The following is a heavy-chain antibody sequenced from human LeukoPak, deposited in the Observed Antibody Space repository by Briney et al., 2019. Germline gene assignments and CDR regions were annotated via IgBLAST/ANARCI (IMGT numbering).Heavy chain of an antibody. Sequence: GGSLRLSCAASGFPFSSYSMNWVRQAPGKGLEWVSSISSSSSYIYYADSVKGRFTISRDNAKNSLYLQMNSLRAEDTAVYYCARIGSLDAFDIWGQGTMVTVSS. D-gene: IGHD2-15*01. V-gene: IGHV3-21*01. CDR1: GFPFSSYS. CDR2: ISSSSSYI. CDR3: ARIGSLDAFDI. J-gene: IGHJ3*02.